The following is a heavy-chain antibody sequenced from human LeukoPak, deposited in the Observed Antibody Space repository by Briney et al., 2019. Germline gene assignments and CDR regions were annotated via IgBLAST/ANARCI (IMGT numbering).Heavy chain of an antibody. J-gene: IGHJ4*02. CDR1: GFTFSSYS. CDR2: IISSSSYI. Sequence: GGSLRLSCAASGFTFSSYSTNWVRHAPGKGLEWVSSIISSSSYIYSADSVKGRFTISRDNAKNSLYLQMNSLRAEDTAVYYCTMLIAAAGRGNYFDYWGQGTLVTVSS. D-gene: IGHD6-13*01. CDR3: TMLIAAAGRGNYFDY. V-gene: IGHV3-21*01.